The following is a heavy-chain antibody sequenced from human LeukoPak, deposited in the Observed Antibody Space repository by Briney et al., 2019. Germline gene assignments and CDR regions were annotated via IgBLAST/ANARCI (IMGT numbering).Heavy chain of an antibody. CDR1: EYTFTGYY. CDR3: ARSPAGTGLYYYYMDV. CDR2: INPNSGGT. Sequence: ASVKVSCKASEYTFTGYYIHWVRQAPGQGLEWMGWINPNSGGTNYAQKFQGRVTMTRDTSISTAYMELSRLTSDDTAVYYCARSPAGTGLYYYYMDVWDKGTTVTVSS. V-gene: IGHV1-2*02. J-gene: IGHJ6*03. D-gene: IGHD3/OR15-3a*01.